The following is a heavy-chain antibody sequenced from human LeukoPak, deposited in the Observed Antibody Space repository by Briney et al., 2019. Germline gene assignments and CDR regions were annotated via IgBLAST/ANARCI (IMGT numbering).Heavy chain of an antibody. Sequence: SETLSLTCTVSGASIRSGDYYWSWIRQPPGTGLEWIGYIYDSGSTYYNPSLKSRITISVDTSENRFSLKLSSVTATDTAVYYCARDCSGGSCYGAFDIWGQGTMVTVSS. CDR2: IYDSGST. CDR1: GASIRSGDYY. CDR3: ARDCSGGSCYGAFDI. D-gene: IGHD2-15*01. V-gene: IGHV4-30-4*01. J-gene: IGHJ3*02.